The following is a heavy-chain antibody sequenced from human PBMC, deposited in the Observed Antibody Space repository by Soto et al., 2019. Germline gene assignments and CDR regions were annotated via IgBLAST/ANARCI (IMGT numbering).Heavy chain of an antibody. CDR1: GLTFSSYW. V-gene: IGHV3-74*01. J-gene: IGHJ4*02. CDR2: INSDGSST. CDR3: ALSHTVTTDY. Sequence: EVQLVESGGGLVQPGGSLRLSCAASGLTFSSYWMHWVRQAPGKGLVWVSRINSDGSSTSYADSVKGRFTISRDNAKNTPYLQMDSLRAEDTAVYYCALSHTVTTDYWGQGTLVTVSS. D-gene: IGHD4-17*01.